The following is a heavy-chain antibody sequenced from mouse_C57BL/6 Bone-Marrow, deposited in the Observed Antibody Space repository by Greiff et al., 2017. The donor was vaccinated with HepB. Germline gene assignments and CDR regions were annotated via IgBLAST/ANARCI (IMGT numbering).Heavy chain of an antibody. Sequence: EVQLVESGPGLVKPSQSLSLTCSVTGYSITSGYYWNWIRQFPGNKLEWMGYISYDGSNNYNPSLKNRISITRDTSKNQFFLKLNSVTTEDTATYYCARDPLYDGYSLGYFDVWGTGTTVTVSS. V-gene: IGHV3-6*01. D-gene: IGHD2-3*01. CDR3: ARDPLYDGYSLGYFDV. CDR2: ISYDGSN. J-gene: IGHJ1*03. CDR1: GYSITSGYY.